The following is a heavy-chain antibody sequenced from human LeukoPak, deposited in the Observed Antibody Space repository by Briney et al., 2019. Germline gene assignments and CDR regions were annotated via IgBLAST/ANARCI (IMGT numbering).Heavy chain of an antibody. V-gene: IGHV4-59*01. CDR2: IYYSGST. J-gene: IGHJ4*02. D-gene: IGHD6-13*01. CDR3: AGGGAAAGPGSLGY. Sequence: SETLFLTCTVSGGSISSYYWSWIRQPPGKGLEWIGYIYYSGSTNYNPSLKSRVTISVDTSKNQFSLKLSSVTAADTAVYYCAGGGAAAGPGSLGYWGQGTLVTVSS. CDR1: GGSISSYY.